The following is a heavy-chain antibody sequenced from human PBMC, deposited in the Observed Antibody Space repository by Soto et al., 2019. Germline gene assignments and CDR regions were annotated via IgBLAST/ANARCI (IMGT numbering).Heavy chain of an antibody. J-gene: IGHJ4*02. CDR1: GGSFSGYY. D-gene: IGHD3-9*01. Sequence: PSETLSLTCAVYGGSFSGYYWSWIRQPPGKGLEWIGEINHSGSTNYNPSLKSRVTISVDTSKNQFSLKLSSVTAADTAVYYCARDRGAAAGYSANYWGQGTLVTVSS. CDR3: ARDRGAAAGYSANY. V-gene: IGHV4-34*01. CDR2: INHSGST.